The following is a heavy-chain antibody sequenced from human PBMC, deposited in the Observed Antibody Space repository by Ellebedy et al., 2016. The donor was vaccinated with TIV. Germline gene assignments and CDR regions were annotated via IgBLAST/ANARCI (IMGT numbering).Heavy chain of an antibody. Sequence: GGSLRLSCAASGFTFSSYWMHWVCQAPGKGLEWVSSISSSSSYIYYADSVKGRFTISRDNAKNSLYLQMNSLRAEDTAVYYCAGIKTQWLVQYFDYWGQGTLVTVSS. D-gene: IGHD6-19*01. J-gene: IGHJ4*02. V-gene: IGHV3-21*01. CDR2: ISSSSSYI. CDR3: AGIKTQWLVQYFDY. CDR1: GFTFSSYW.